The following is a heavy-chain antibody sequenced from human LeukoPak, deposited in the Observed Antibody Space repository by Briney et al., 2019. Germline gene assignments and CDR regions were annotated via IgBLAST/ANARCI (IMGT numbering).Heavy chain of an antibody. Sequence: GGSLRLSCAASGFTFSSYAMSWIRQAPGKGLEWVSYISSSGSTIYYADSVKGRFTISRDNAKNSLYLQMNSLRAEDTAVYYCARFLAVAGTSYYYYGMDVWGQGTTVTVSS. D-gene: IGHD6-19*01. CDR2: ISSSGSTI. CDR3: ARFLAVAGTSYYYYGMDV. V-gene: IGHV3-11*01. CDR1: GFTFSSYA. J-gene: IGHJ6*02.